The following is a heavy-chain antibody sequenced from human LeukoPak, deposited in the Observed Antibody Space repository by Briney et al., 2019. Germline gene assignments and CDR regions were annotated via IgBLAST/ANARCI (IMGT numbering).Heavy chain of an antibody. CDR1: GYTLTELS. CDR2: FDPEDGET. D-gene: IGHD1-26*01. V-gene: IGHV1-24*01. J-gene: IGHJ4*02. Sequence: GASVKVSCKVSGYTLTELSMHWVRQAPGKGLEWRGGFDPEDGETIYAQKFQGRVTMTEDTSTDTAYMELSSLRSEDTAVYYCARVGGVGAPIDYWGQGTLVTVSS. CDR3: ARVGGVGAPIDY.